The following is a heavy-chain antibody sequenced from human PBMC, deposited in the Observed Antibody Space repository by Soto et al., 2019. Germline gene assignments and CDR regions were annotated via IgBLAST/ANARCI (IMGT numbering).Heavy chain of an antibody. CDR1: GGSISSYY. Sequence: QVQLQESGPGLVKPSETLSLTCTVSGGSISSYYWSWIRQPPGKGLEWIGYIYYSGSTNYNPSLKSRVTISVDTSKNQFSLMLSSVTAADTAVYYCARGTYGMDVWGQGTTVTVSS. V-gene: IGHV4-59*01. CDR3: ARGTYGMDV. J-gene: IGHJ6*02. CDR2: IYYSGST. D-gene: IGHD1-7*01.